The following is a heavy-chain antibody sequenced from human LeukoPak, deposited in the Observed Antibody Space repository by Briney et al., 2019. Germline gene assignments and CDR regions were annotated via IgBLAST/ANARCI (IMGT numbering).Heavy chain of an antibody. Sequence: SQTLSLTCAVSGGSIRSGGYSWSWIRQPPGKGLEWIGYIYHSGSTYYNPSLKSRVTISVDRSKNQFSLKLSSVTAADTAVYYCARSREYSGYDLYYFDYWGQGTLVTVSS. J-gene: IGHJ4*02. CDR3: ARSREYSGYDLYYFDY. V-gene: IGHV4-30-2*01. CDR2: IYHSGST. D-gene: IGHD5-12*01. CDR1: GGSIRSGGYS.